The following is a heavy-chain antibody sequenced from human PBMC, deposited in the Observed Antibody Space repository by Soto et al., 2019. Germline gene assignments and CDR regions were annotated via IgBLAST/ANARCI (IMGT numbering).Heavy chain of an antibody. CDR1: GFVFSTYS. V-gene: IGHV3-48*02. CDR3: ANQKIRFSVAGTLYGLGV. Sequence: EGQLVESGGNLVRPGGSLRLSCEASGFVFSTYSMNWVRQAPGKGLEWISYISSTSGTIYYADSVKGRFTIFRDNAKNSLFRQMTGLRDDDTAVYYCANQKIRFSVAGTLYGLGVWGQGTTVTVSS. D-gene: IGHD6-19*01. J-gene: IGHJ6*02. CDR2: ISSTSGTI.